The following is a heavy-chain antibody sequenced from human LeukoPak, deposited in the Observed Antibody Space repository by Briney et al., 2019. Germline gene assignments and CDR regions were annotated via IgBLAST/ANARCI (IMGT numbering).Heavy chain of an antibody. V-gene: IGHV3-7*01. CDR2: IQQDGSET. D-gene: IGHD3-16*01. CDR3: ARDGGGLDY. Sequence: GGSLRLSCAASGFSFGIYWMSWVRQAPGKGLEWVACIQQDGSETYYADSVKGRFTISRDNAKNSLHLQMNSLRVEDTAVYYCARDGGGLDYWGQGTQVTVSS. CDR1: GFSFGIYW. J-gene: IGHJ4*02.